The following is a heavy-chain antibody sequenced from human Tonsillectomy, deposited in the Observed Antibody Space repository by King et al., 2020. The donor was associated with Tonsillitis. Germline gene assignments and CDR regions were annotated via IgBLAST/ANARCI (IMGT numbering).Heavy chain of an antibody. CDR3: ARDFYGVNGDCVAPRSIFDY. CDR1: GFTFSSYG. J-gene: IGHJ4*02. V-gene: IGHV3-33*01. Sequence: VQLVESGGGVVQPGRSLRLSCAASGFTFSSYGMHWVRQAPGKGLEWVAVIWYDGSNKLYADSVKGRFTISRDNSKNTLYLQMNSLRAEDTAVYYCARDFYGVNGDCVAPRSIFDYWGQGTLGTVSS. D-gene: IGHD2-21*02. CDR2: IWYDGSNK.